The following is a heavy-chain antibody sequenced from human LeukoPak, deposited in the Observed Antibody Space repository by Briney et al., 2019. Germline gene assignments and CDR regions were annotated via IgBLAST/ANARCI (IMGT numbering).Heavy chain of an antibody. CDR2: ISYDGNNK. D-gene: IGHD5-18*01. V-gene: IGHV3-30-3*01. CDR3: AKDRERWGGYSYGLPFDY. Sequence: GRSLRLSCAASGFTFSAYGLHWVRQAPGKGLDWVALISYDGNNKYYADSVKGRFTISRDNSKNTMYLQLNSLRVEDTAVYYCAKDRERWGGYSYGLPFDYWGQGILATVSS. CDR1: GFTFSAYG. J-gene: IGHJ4*02.